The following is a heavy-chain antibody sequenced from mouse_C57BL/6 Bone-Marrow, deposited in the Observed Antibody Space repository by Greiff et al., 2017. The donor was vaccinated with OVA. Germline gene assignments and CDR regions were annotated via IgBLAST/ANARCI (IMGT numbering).Heavy chain of an antibody. Sequence: EVKLMESGGDLVKAGGSLKLSCAASGFTFSSYGMSWVRQTPDKRLEWVATISSGGSYTYYPDSVKGRFTISRDNAKNTLYLQMSSLKSEDTAMYYCARLRGYYGSLDYWGQGTTLTVSS. J-gene: IGHJ2*01. V-gene: IGHV5-6*01. CDR2: ISSGGSYT. D-gene: IGHD1-1*01. CDR3: ARLRGYYGSLDY. CDR1: GFTFSSYG.